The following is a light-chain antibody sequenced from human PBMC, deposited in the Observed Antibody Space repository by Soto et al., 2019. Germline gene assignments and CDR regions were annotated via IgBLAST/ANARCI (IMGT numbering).Light chain of an antibody. Sequence: QSVLTQPRSVSGSPGQSVTISCTGTSSDVGGYNYVSWYQQHPGKAPKLMIYDVSKRPSGVPDRFSGSKSGNTASLTISGLQAEDEAEYYCCSSAGSNSWVFGGGTKLTVL. CDR1: SSDVGGYNY. V-gene: IGLV2-11*01. CDR2: DVS. CDR3: CSSAGSNSWV. J-gene: IGLJ3*02.